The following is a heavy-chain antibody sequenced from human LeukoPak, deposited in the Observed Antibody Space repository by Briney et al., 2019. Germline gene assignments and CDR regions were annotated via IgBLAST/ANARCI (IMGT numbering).Heavy chain of an antibody. CDR1: GGSLSSGSYY. J-gene: IGHJ6*04. Sequence: SQTLSLTCTVSGGSLSSGSYYWSWIRQPAGKGLGWIGRIYTSGSTNYNPALQSRVTISVDTSKNQFSLKLSSVTAADTAVYYCARDADVWGKGTTVTVSS. CDR3: ARDADV. V-gene: IGHV4-61*02. CDR2: IYTSGST.